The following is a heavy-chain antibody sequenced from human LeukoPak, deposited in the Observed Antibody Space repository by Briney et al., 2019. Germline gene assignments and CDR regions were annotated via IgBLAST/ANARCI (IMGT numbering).Heavy chain of an antibody. Sequence: ASVKVSCKASGGTLANYAVSWVRQAPGQGLEWMGGFIPIFGSANYAQQFQGRLTMTADESTSTAYMELSSLRAEDTAVYYCARVLRYCSGGNCYSGGLGYMDVWGKGTTVTISS. J-gene: IGHJ6*03. CDR1: GGTLANYA. V-gene: IGHV1-69*13. CDR2: FIPIFGSA. CDR3: ARVLRYCSGGNCYSGGLGYMDV. D-gene: IGHD2-15*01.